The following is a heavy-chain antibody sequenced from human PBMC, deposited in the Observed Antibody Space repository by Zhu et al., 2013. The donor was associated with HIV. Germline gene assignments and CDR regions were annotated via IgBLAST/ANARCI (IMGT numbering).Heavy chain of an antibody. Sequence: QLQESGPGLVKPSETLSLTCTVSGGSISRSNFYWGWIRQPPGKGLEWIGNIYYSGSTDYNPALKSRVNISVDTSKNQFSLRLSSVTAADTAVYYCARDQVYGQAFDIWGQGTMVTVSS. CDR3: ARDQVYGQAFDI. J-gene: IGHJ3*02. D-gene: IGHD4-17*01. CDR1: GGSISRSNFY. V-gene: IGHV4-39*07. CDR2: IYYSGST.